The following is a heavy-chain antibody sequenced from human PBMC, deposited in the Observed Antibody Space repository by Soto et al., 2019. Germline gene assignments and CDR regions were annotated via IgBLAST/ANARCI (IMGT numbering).Heavy chain of an antibody. CDR3: ARSWSTPLYYYGMDV. V-gene: IGHV4-34*01. J-gene: IGHJ6*02. CDR1: GGSFSGYY. CDR2: INHSGST. D-gene: IGHD2-8*02. Sequence: PSETLSLTCAVYGGSFSGYYWSWIRQPPGKGLEWIGEINHSGSTNYNPSLKSRVTISVDTSKNQFSLKLSSVTAADTAVYYCARSWSTPLYYYGMDVWGQGTTVTVSS.